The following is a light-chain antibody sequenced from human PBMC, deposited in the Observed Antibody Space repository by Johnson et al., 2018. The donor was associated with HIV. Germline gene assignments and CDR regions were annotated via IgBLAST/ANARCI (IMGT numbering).Light chain of an antibody. CDR2: ENN. V-gene: IGLV1-51*02. CDR3: GTWDSSLSAGV. J-gene: IGLJ1*01. Sequence: QSVLTQPPSVSAAPGQKVTISCSGSSSNIGNNYVSWYQQLPGTAPKLLIYENNKRPSGIPDRFSGSTSGTSATLGIPGLQPGDEADYYCGTWDSSLSAGVFGTGTKVTVL. CDR1: SSNIGNNY.